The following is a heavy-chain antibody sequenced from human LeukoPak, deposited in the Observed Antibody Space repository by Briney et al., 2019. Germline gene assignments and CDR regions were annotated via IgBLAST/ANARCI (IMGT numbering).Heavy chain of an antibody. V-gene: IGHV4-4*02. CDR1: GGSISSSNW. J-gene: IGHJ4*02. CDR3: ARVMGRDGYNYHDY. D-gene: IGHD5-24*01. CDR2: IYHSGST. Sequence: PSETLSLTCAVSGGSISSSNWWSWVRQPPGKGLEWIGEIYHSGSTNYNPSLKSRVTISVDKSKNQFSLKLSSVTAADTAVYYCARVMGRDGYNYHDYWGQGTLVTVSS.